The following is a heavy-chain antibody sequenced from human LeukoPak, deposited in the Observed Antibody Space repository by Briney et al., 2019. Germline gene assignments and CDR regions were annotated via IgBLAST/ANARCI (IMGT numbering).Heavy chain of an antibody. J-gene: IGHJ4*02. CDR2: ISSSSYI. Sequence: PGGSLRLSCAASGFTFSSYSMNWVRQAPGKGLEWVSSISSSSYIYYADSVKGRFTISRDNAKNSLYLQMNSLRAEDTAVYYCARDIVATEGVDYWGQGTLVTVSS. V-gene: IGHV3-21*01. CDR3: ARDIVATEGVDY. CDR1: GFTFSSYS. D-gene: IGHD5-12*01.